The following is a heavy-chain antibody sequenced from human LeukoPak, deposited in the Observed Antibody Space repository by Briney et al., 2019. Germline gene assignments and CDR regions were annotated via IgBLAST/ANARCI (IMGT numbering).Heavy chain of an antibody. CDR3: VTHEVTVITRSTFDY. Sequence: PGGSLRLSCVASGFTFSNYWMSWVCQAPGKGLEWVANVKPDESEKYYGDSVKGRFTISRDNAENSLYLQMHSLRVDDTAVYYCVTHEVTVITRSTFDYWGQGTLLTVSS. D-gene: IGHD4-23*01. J-gene: IGHJ4*02. V-gene: IGHV3-7*01. CDR1: GFTFSNYW. CDR2: VKPDESEK.